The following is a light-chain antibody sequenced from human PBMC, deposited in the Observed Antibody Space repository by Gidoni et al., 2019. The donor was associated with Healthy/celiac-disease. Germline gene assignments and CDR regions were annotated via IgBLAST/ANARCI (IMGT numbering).Light chain of an antibody. CDR2: GAS. V-gene: IGKV3-15*01. CDR1: QSVSSN. J-gene: IGKJ2*01. Sequence: ILMTQSPSTLSVSPGERSTLSCMASQSVSSNLAWYQQKPVQAPRHLIYGASTRATGIPARFSGSGSGTEFTITISSMQSEDFAVYYCQQYNNWPLYTFGQGTKLEIK. CDR3: QQYNNWPLYT.